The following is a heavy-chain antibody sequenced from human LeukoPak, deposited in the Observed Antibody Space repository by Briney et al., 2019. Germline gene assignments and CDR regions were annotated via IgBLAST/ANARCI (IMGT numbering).Heavy chain of an antibody. D-gene: IGHD6-6*01. CDR1: GYTFTSYE. J-gene: IGHJ6*02. V-gene: IGHV1-8*01. CDR2: MNPNSGNT. CDR3: ARGIQQLVFMDV. Sequence: ASVKVSCKASGYTFTSYEINWVRQATGQGLEWMGWMNPNSGNTVYAQKFQGRVTMTRNTSISTAYMELSSLRSEDTALYYCARGIQQLVFMDVWGQGTTVTVSS.